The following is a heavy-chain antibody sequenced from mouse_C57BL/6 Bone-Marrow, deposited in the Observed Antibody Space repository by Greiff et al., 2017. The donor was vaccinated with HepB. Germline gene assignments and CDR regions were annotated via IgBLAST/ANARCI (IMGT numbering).Heavy chain of an antibody. CDR1: GYTFTSYW. J-gene: IGHJ4*01. D-gene: IGHD1-1*01. V-gene: IGHV1-64*01. Sequence: QVQLQQSGAELVKPGASVKLSCKASGYTFTSYWMHWVKQRPGQGLEWIGMIHPNSGSTNYNEKFKSKAKLTVDKSSSTAYMQLSSLTSEDSAVYYCAREGGFIMDYWGQGTSVTVSS. CDR2: IHPNSGST. CDR3: AREGGFIMDY.